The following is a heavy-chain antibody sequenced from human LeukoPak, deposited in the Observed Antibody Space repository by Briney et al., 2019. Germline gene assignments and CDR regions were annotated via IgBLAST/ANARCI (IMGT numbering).Heavy chain of an antibody. J-gene: IGHJ2*01. CDR3: ARDLANWGNWYFDL. CDR1: GGSFSGYY. V-gene: IGHV4-34*01. CDR2: INHSGST. D-gene: IGHD7-27*01. Sequence: SETLSLTCAVYGGSFSGYYWSWIRQPPGKGLEWIGVINHSGSTNYNPSLKSRVTISVDTSKNQFSLKLSSVTAADTAVYYCARDLANWGNWYFDLWGRGTLVTVSS.